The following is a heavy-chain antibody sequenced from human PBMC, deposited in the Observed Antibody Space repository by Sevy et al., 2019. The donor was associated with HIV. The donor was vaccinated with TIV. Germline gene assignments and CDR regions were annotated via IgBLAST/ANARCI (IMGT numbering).Heavy chain of an antibody. V-gene: IGHV4-34*01. CDR1: GGSFSGYY. CDR2: INHSGST. J-gene: IGHJ4*02. CDR3: ARGRYSSGWYGY. D-gene: IGHD6-19*01. Sequence: SETLSLTCAVYGGSFSGYYWSWIRQPPGKGLEWIGEINHSGSTNYNPSLKSRVTISVDTSKNQFSLKLSSVTAADTAVYYCARGRYSSGWYGYWGQRTLVTVSS.